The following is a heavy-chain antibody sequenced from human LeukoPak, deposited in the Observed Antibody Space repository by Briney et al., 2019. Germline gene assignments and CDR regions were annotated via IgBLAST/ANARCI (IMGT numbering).Heavy chain of an antibody. Sequence: SVKVSCKASGFTFTSAAMQWMRQARGQRLEWIGWIVVGSGNANYAQKFQERVTITRDMSTSTAYMELSSLRSEDTAVYYCAAGWVCSGGSCYYYFDYWGQGTLVTVSS. J-gene: IGHJ4*02. CDR2: IVVGSGNA. V-gene: IGHV1-58*02. CDR3: AAGWVCSGGSCYYYFDY. CDR1: GFTFTSAA. D-gene: IGHD2-15*01.